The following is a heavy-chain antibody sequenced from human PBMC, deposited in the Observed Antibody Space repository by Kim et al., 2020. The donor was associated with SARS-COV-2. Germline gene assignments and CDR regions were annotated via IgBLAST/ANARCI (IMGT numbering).Heavy chain of an antibody. CDR1: GGSISSYY. Sequence: SETLSLTCTVSGGSISSYYWSWIRQPPGKGLEWIGYIYYSGSTNYNPSLKSRVTISVDTSKNQFSLKLSSVTAADTAVYYCARAPRGIFGVVTYLDYWGQGTLVTVSS. D-gene: IGHD3-3*01. CDR3: ARAPRGIFGVVTYLDY. V-gene: IGHV4-59*01. CDR2: IYYSGST. J-gene: IGHJ4*02.